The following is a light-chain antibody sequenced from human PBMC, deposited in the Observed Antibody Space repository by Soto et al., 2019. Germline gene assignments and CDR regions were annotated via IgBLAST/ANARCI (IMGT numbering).Light chain of an antibody. J-gene: IGKJ2*01. CDR1: QSVSSNY. CDR3: QQYSSSPAT. Sequence: EIVLTQSPGTLSLSPGERATLSCRASQSVSSNYLAWYQQKPGQAPRLLIYDASSRATGIPDRFSGSGSGTDFTLTINRLEPEDFAVYFCQQYSSSPATFGQGTKLEIK. V-gene: IGKV3-20*01. CDR2: DAS.